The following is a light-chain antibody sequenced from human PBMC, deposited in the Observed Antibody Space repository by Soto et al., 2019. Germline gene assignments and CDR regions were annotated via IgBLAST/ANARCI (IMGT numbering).Light chain of an antibody. J-gene: IGKJ3*01. V-gene: IGKV3-20*01. Sequence: EIVLTQSPGTLSLSPGERATLSCRASLSVSSSYLAWYQQKPGQAPRLLIYGASSRATDIPDRISGSGSGTEFTLTISRLEPEDFAVYYCHHYGSSLFTFGPGTKVDIK. CDR1: LSVSSSY. CDR2: GAS. CDR3: HHYGSSLFT.